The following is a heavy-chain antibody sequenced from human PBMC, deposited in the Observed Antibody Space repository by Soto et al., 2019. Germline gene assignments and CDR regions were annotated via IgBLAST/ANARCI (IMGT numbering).Heavy chain of an antibody. CDR1: GFTFSNYW. CDR3: ARGISTPGIDY. D-gene: IGHD2-15*01. J-gene: IGHJ4*02. V-gene: IGHV3-7*03. CDR2: INQDGSEK. Sequence: GGSLRLSCAASGFTFSNYWMNWVRQAPGKGLEWVANINQDGSEKSFVDSVKGRFTISRDNAKNSLYLQMNSLRAEDTAVYYCARGISTPGIDYWSQGTLVTVSS.